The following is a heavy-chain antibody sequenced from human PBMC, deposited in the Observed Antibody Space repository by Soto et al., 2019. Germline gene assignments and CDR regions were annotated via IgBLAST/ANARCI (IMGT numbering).Heavy chain of an antibody. CDR1: GYTFTSYA. CDR3: ARAQGIQLYYFDY. D-gene: IGHD5-18*01. V-gene: IGHV3-30-3*01. J-gene: IGHJ4*02. Sequence: SCKASGYTFTSYAMHWVRQAPGKGLEWVAVISYDGSNKYYADSVKGRFTISRDNSKNTLYLQMNSLRAEDTAVYYCARAQGIQLYYFDYWGQGTLVTVSS. CDR2: ISYDGSNK.